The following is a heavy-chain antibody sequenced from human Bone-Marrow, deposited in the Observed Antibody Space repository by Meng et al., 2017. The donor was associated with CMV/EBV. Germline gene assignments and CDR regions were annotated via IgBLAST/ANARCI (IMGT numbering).Heavy chain of an antibody. J-gene: IGHJ3*01. CDR2: IYYSGST. V-gene: IGHV4-39*07. CDR3: ARISGTY. CDR1: GGSISSSSYY. D-gene: IGHD3-10*01. Sequence: GPLRLSCTVSGGSISSSSYYWGWIRQPPGKGLEWIGSIYYSGSTYYNPSLTSRVTISVDTSKNQFSLKLSSVTAADTAVYYCARISGTYWGQGTMVTVSS.